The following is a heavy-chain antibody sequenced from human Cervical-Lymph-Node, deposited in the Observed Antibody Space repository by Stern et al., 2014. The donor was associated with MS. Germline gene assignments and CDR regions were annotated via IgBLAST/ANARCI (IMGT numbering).Heavy chain of an antibody. CDR2: SSLSGGST. CDR3: AKDRELVVVTFDS. CDR1: GFTFSDYA. Sequence: EVQLVQSGGGLVQPGGSLRLSCAASGFTFSDYAMSWVRQAPGKGLEWVSASSLSGGSTFYADSVQGRFTISRDNSKNTLYLQMNSLRAEDTAVYYCAKDRELVVVTFDSWGQGTLVTVSS. V-gene: IGHV3-23*04. J-gene: IGHJ4*02. D-gene: IGHD2-15*01.